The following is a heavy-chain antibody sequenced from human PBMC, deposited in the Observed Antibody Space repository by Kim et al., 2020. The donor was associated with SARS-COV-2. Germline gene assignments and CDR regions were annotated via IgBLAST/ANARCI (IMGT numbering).Heavy chain of an antibody. CDR3: AREHETLRYIDY. J-gene: IGHJ4*02. Sequence: NYNPSLKSPVTISVDTSKNQFSLKLSSVTAADTAVYYCAREHETLRYIDYWGQGTLVTVSS. D-gene: IGHD3-3*01. V-gene: IGHV4-34*01.